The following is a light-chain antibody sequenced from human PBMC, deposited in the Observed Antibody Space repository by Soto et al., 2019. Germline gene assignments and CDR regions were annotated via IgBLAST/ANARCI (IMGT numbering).Light chain of an antibody. V-gene: IGLV3-1*01. J-gene: IGLJ2*01. CDR3: QAWDSSSVV. CDR2: QDS. CDR1: KLGDKY. Sequence: SYELTQPPSVSVSSGQTASITCSGDKLGDKYACWYQQKPGQSLVLVIYQDSKRPSGIPERFSGSNSGNTATLTISGTQTMDEAEYHCQAWDSSSVVFGGGTKVTVL.